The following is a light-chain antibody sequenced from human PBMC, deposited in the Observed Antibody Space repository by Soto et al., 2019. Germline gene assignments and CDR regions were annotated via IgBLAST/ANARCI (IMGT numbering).Light chain of an antibody. CDR2: DAS. V-gene: IGKV1-5*01. J-gene: IGKJ1*01. CDR3: QKYNSYLWT. Sequence: DIHMTQSPTTLSASVGDSVTITCRASQSISNWLAWYQQKPGKAPKLLIYDASSLESGVPSRFSGSGSGTEFTLTISSLQPDDFATYYCQKYNSYLWTFGQGTKVDIK. CDR1: QSISNW.